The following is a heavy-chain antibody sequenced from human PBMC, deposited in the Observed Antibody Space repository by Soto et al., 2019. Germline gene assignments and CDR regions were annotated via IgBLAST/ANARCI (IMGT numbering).Heavy chain of an antibody. Sequence: QVQLVQSGAEVKKPGASVKVSCKASGYTFTSYGISWVRQAPGQGLEWMGWISAYNGNTNYAQKLQGRVTMTTDTSTSTAYIELRSLRSDDTAVYYCARYRIAAAGTKTKIGGGVYYFDYWGQGTLVTVSS. V-gene: IGHV1-18*01. CDR3: ARYRIAAAGTKTKIGGGVYYFDY. CDR1: GYTFTSYG. J-gene: IGHJ4*02. D-gene: IGHD6-13*01. CDR2: ISAYNGNT.